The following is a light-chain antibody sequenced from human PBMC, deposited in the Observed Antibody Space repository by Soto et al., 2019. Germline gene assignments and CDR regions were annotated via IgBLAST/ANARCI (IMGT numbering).Light chain of an antibody. CDR1: SSSIGAGYD. CDR3: QSYDSSLGYV. J-gene: IGLJ1*01. CDR2: SNN. Sequence: QAVVTQPPSVSGAPGQRVTISCTGSSSSIGAGYDVHWYQQLPGTAPKLLIYSNNNRPSGVPDRFSGSKSGTSASLAITGLQAEDEADYYCQSYDSSLGYVFGTGTKLTVL. V-gene: IGLV1-40*01.